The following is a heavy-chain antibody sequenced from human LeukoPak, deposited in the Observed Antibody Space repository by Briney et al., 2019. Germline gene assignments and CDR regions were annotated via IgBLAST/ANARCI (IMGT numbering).Heavy chain of an antibody. CDR3: ANSGNDILTGYYSVY. CDR2: ISGSGGST. V-gene: IGHV3-23*01. J-gene: IGHJ4*02. Sequence: GGSLRLSCAASGFTFSSYAMSWVRQAPGKGLEWVSAISGSGGSTYYADSVKGRLTSSRDNSKNTLYLQMNSLRAEDTAVYYCANSGNDILTGYYSVYWGQGTLVTVSS. CDR1: GFTFSSYA. D-gene: IGHD3-9*01.